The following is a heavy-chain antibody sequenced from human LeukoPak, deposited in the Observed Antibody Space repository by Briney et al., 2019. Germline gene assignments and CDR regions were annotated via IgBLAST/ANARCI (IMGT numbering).Heavy chain of an antibody. CDR3: ARDRLSSSWGETFDP. V-gene: IGHV3-7*01. J-gene: IGHJ5*02. CDR1: GLTFSSYW. CDR2: IKQDGSEK. D-gene: IGHD6-13*01. Sequence: PGGSLRLSCAASGLTFSSYWMSWVRQAPGKGLEGVANIKQDGSEKYYVDSVKGRFTIYRDNGTNSLYMQMNRLRGEDTAVYYCARDRLSSSWGETFDPWGQGTLVTVSS.